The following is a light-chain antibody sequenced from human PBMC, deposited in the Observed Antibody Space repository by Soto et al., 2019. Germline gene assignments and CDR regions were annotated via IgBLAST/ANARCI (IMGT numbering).Light chain of an antibody. J-gene: IGKJ1*01. Sequence: EIVLTQSPGTLSLSPGERATLSCRASQSVSSSYLAWYQQKPGQAPRLLIYGASSRATGVPDRFSGSGSGTDVTLTISRLEPEDFAVYYCHQYGSSPWTFGQGTKVEIK. CDR2: GAS. CDR1: QSVSSSY. V-gene: IGKV3-20*01. CDR3: HQYGSSPWT.